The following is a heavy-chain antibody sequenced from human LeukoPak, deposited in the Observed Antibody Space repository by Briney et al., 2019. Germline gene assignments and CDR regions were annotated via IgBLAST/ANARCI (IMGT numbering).Heavy chain of an antibody. CDR1: GGTFSSYA. V-gene: IGHV1-69*05. D-gene: IGHD1-26*01. CDR3: ASTHTRISGAFDI. Sequence: SVTVSCTASGGTFSSYAISWVRQAPGQGLEWMGGIIPIFGTANYAQKFQGRVTITTDKSTSTAYMELSSLRSEDTAVYYCASTHTRISGAFDIWGQGTMVTVSS. J-gene: IGHJ3*02. CDR2: IIPIFGTA.